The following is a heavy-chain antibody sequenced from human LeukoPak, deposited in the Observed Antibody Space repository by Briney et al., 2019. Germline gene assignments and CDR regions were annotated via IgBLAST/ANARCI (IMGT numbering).Heavy chain of an antibody. CDR1: GGSISSYY. CDR2: IYYSGST. CDR3: ARRRGYYGSGGYYYYGMDV. J-gene: IGHJ6*02. Sequence: SETLSLTRTVSGGSISSYYWSWIRQPPGKGLEWIGYIYYSGSTNYNPSLKSRVTISVDTSKNQFSLKLSSVTAADTAVYYCARRRGYYGSGGYYYYGMDVWGQGTTVTVSS. D-gene: IGHD3-10*01. V-gene: IGHV4-59*08.